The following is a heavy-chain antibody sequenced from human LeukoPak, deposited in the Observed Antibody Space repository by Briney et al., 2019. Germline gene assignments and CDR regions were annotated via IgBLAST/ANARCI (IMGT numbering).Heavy chain of an antibody. D-gene: IGHD6-13*01. CDR2: ISPSGGST. CDR3: ATGGRRIAAAVPFDY. J-gene: IGHJ4*02. Sequence: PGGSLRLSCAASGFTFSNYAMSWVRQAPGKGLEWVSIISPSGGSTYSADSVKGRFTISRDNSKTTVYLQMNSLRVEDTAFYYCATGGRRIAAAVPFDYWGQGTLVTVSS. CDR1: GFTFSNYA. V-gene: IGHV3-23*01.